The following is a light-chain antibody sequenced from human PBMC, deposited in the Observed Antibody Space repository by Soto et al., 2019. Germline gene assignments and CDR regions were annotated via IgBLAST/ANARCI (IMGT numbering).Light chain of an antibody. J-gene: IGKJ1*01. CDR2: GAS. CDR3: QQYKNWPPWT. V-gene: IGKV3-15*01. Sequence: EVVLTQSPGTQSLSPGERATLSCRASENLNTNSAWYQQRPGQAPRLLIYGASTRATGVPARFTGSGSGTDFTLTISSLQFEDFAVYFCQQYKNWPPWTFGQGTKVDIK. CDR1: ENLNTN.